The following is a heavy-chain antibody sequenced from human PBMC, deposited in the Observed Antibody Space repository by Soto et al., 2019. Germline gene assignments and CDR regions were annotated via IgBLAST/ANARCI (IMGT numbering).Heavy chain of an antibody. V-gene: IGHV4-59*01. CDR2: ISDSGST. D-gene: IGHD2-2*02. CDR1: GVSISSYY. Sequence: PSETLSLTCTASGVSISSYYWSWIRQPPGKGLDWVSSISDSGSTNYNPSLKSRVTISVDTSKNNFSLKLSSITAADTAVYYCARGPTVGHVPAAIRAYYYYGMDVWGHGTTVTVSS. J-gene: IGHJ6*02. CDR3: ARGPTVGHVPAAIRAYYYYGMDV.